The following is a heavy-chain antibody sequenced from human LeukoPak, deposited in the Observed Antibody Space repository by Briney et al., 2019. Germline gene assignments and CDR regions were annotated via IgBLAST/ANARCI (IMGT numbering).Heavy chain of an antibody. CDR1: RYTFISYE. D-gene: IGHD3-3*01. V-gene: IGHV1-8*01. CDR2: MNPNSGNT. J-gene: IGHJ5*02. CDR3: ARGGPDFGVIRWFDP. Sequence: ASVKVSCKASRYTFISYEINWVRQATGQGLEWMGWMNPNSGNTGYAQKLQGRVSMTRNTSISTAYMELSSLRSEDTAVYYCARGGPDFGVIRWFDPWGQGTLVTVSS.